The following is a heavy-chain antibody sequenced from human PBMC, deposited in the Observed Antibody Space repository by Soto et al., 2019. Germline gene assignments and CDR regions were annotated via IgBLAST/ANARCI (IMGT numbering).Heavy chain of an antibody. CDR2: IYHSGST. CDR3: ARVTADIVVVPAAPTDDQLTAFDY. Sequence: SETLSLTCAVSGGSISSGGYSWSWIRQPPGKGLEWIGYIYHSGSTYYNPSLKSRVTISVDRSKNQFSLKLSSVTAADTAVYYCARVTADIVVVPAAPTDDQLTAFDYRAQGTLVPVSS. D-gene: IGHD2-2*01. J-gene: IGHJ4*02. V-gene: IGHV4-30-2*01. CDR1: GGSISSGGYS.